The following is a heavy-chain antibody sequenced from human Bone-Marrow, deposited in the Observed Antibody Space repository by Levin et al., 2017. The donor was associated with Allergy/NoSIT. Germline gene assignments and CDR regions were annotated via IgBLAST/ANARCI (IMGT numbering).Heavy chain of an antibody. CDR2: IRDDGGEK. D-gene: IGHD2-21*02. V-gene: IGHV3-7*01. CDR3: GVTPRRDPFDY. Sequence: SCAASGFTFRTYWMSWVRQAPGKGLEWVANIRDDGGEKYYVDSVKGRFTISRDNAKDSLYLQMNSLRVEDTAVYYCGVTPRRDPFDYWGQGTLVAVSS. J-gene: IGHJ4*02. CDR1: GFTFRTYW.